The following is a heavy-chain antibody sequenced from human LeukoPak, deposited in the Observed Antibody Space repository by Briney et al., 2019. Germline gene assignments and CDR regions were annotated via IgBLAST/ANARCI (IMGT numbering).Heavy chain of an antibody. CDR2: ISWNSGSI. V-gene: IGHV3-9*01. Sequence: PGGSLRLSCAASGFTFDDYAMHWVRQAPGKGLEWVSGISWNSGSIGYADSVKGRFTISRDNAKNSLYLQMNSLRAEDTALYYCAKVREYNWNVDAFDIWGQGTMVTVSS. CDR3: AKVREYNWNVDAFDI. D-gene: IGHD1-1*01. CDR1: GFTFDDYA. J-gene: IGHJ3*02.